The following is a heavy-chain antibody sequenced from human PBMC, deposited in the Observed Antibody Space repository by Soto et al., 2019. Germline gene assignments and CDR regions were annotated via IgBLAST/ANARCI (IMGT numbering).Heavy chain of an antibody. CDR1: GFSLNTGGVG. D-gene: IGHD6-6*01. Sequence: QITLKESGPTLVKPTQTLTLTCTFSGFSLNTGGVGVGWIRQSPGKALEWLGLIYLDDDKRYSPSLKTRLTITKDTSKNQVVLTMTNMEPVDTATYYCAHARNDLVAFDIWGQGTLVTVSS. V-gene: IGHV2-5*02. J-gene: IGHJ3*02. CDR2: IYLDDDK. CDR3: AHARNDLVAFDI.